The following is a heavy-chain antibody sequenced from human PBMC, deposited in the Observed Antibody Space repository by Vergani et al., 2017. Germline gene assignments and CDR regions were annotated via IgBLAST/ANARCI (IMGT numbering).Heavy chain of an antibody. Sequence: QVQLVESGGGVVQPGGSLRLSCAASGFTFSSYGMHWVRQAPGKGLEWVAFIRYDGSNKYYADSVKGRFTISRDNSKNTLYLQMSSLRAEDTAVYYCAKDPSSTSSLPEYGMDVWGQGTTVTVSS. J-gene: IGHJ6*02. D-gene: IGHD2-2*01. CDR2: IRYDGSNK. V-gene: IGHV3-30*02. CDR1: GFTFSSYG. CDR3: AKDPSSTSSLPEYGMDV.